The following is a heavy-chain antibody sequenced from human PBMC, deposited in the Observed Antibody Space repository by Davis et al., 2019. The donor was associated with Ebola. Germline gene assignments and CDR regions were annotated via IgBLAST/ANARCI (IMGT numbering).Heavy chain of an antibody. D-gene: IGHD2-2*01. CDR3: ARTTYADFSNYFDP. CDR1: GDSISSGSFS. CDR2: IYESGST. V-gene: IGHV4-30-2*06. J-gene: IGHJ5*02. Sequence: PSETLSLTCSVSGDSISSGSFSWSWIRQSPGKGLEWIGSIYESGSTYYNPSLKTRVTMFVDRSQNQFSLKLTSVTAADTAFYFCARTTYADFSNYFDPWGQGLLVTVSS.